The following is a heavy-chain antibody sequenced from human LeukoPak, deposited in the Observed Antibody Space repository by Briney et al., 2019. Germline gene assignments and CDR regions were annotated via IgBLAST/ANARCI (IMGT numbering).Heavy chain of an antibody. D-gene: IGHD4-17*01. CDR2: IYYSGST. J-gene: IGHJ4*02. CDR1: GGSISSYY. Sequence: SETLSLTCTVSGGSISSYYWSWIRQPPGKGLEWIGYIYYSGSTNYNPSLKSRVTISVDTSKNQFSLKLSSVTAADTAVYFCARMGNPATVTTDYWGQGTLVTVSS. CDR3: ARMGNPATVTTDY. V-gene: IGHV4-59*08.